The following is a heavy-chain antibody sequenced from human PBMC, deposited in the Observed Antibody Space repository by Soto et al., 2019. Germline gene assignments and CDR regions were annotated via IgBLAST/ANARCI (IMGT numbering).Heavy chain of an antibody. J-gene: IGHJ5*01. CDR3: VKDRLARKSQLQFDS. CDR2: ISGLGGTT. Sequence: AGSLRLSCAASGFTFAIHAMSWVRQAPGKGLEWVSSISGLGGTTHYADSVTGRFNISRDNSNSMMYLQVNRLRVENTARYYCVKDRLARKSQLQFDSWGHGSPVTVSS. CDR1: GFTFAIHA. V-gene: IGHV3-23*01. D-gene: IGHD2-21*01.